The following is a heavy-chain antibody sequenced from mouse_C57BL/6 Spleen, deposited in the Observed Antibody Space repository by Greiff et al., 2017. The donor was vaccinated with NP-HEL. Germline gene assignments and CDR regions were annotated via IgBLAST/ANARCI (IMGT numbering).Heavy chain of an antibody. CDR3: ARNYGSSYGYAMDY. CDR2: IDPSDSYT. V-gene: IGHV1-50*01. D-gene: IGHD1-1*01. Sequence: QVQLQQPGAELVKPGASVKLSCKASGYTFTSYWMQWVKQRPGQGLEWIGEIDPSDSYTNYNQKFKGKATLTLDTSSSTAYMQLSSLTSEDSAVYYCARNYGSSYGYAMDYWGQGTSVTVSS. J-gene: IGHJ4*01. CDR1: GYTFTSYW.